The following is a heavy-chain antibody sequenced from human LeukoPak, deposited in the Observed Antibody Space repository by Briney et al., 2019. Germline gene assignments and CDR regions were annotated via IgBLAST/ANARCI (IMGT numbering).Heavy chain of an antibody. J-gene: IGHJ6*02. D-gene: IGHD3-10*01. V-gene: IGHV4-59*01. Sequence: SETLSLTCTVSGGSISSYYWSWIRQPPGKRLEWIGYIYYSGSTNYNPSLKSRVTISVDTSKNQFSLKLSSVTAADTAVYYCARALMVRGVRGYGMDVWGQGTTVTVSS. CDR3: ARALMVRGVRGYGMDV. CDR2: IYYSGST. CDR1: GGSISSYY.